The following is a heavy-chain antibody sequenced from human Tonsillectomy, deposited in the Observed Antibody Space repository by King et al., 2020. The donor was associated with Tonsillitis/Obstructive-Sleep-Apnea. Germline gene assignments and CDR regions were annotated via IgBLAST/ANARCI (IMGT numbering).Heavy chain of an antibody. CDR2: ISSSSSYI. Sequence: VQLVESGGGLVKPGGSLRLSCAASGFIFSSYSMNWVRQAPGKGLEWVSSISSSSSYIYYADSAKGRFIISRDNAKNSLYLQMNSLRAEDTAVYYCAKAVHYSYSDAFDIWGQGTMVTVSS. D-gene: IGHD4-11*01. CDR1: GFIFSSYS. V-gene: IGHV3-21*01. CDR3: AKAVHYSYSDAFDI. J-gene: IGHJ3*02.